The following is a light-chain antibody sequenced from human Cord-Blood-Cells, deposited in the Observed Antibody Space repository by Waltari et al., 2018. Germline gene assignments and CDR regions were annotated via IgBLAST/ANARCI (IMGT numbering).Light chain of an antibody. V-gene: IGKV3-20*01. Sequence: EIVLTQSPGTLSLSPGERATLSCRASQSVSSSYLAWYQQKPGQAPRLLIYGASSRATGNPDRVSGSGSGTDFTLTIRRLEPEDFAVYYCQQYGSSPYSFGQGTKLEIK. J-gene: IGKJ2*03. CDR1: QSVSSSY. CDR2: GAS. CDR3: QQYGSSPYS.